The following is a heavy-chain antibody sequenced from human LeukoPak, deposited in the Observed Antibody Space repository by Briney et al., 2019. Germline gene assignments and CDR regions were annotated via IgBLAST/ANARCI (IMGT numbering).Heavy chain of an antibody. J-gene: IGHJ4*02. CDR1: GLTFSSYA. V-gene: IGHV3-23*01. D-gene: IGHD6-13*01. CDR2: ISSNGAST. CDR3: AKRGSVGTLGHFDY. Sequence: PGGSRRLSGAASGLTFSSYAMSWFRKAPGKGLKWASGISSNGASTYYVDSVKGRFTISRDNSKNTLFLQMNSLRAEDTAVYYCAKRGSVGTLGHFDYWGQGTLVTVSS.